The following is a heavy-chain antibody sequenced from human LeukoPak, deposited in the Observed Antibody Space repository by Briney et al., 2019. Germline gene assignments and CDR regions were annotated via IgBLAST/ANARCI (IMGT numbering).Heavy chain of an antibody. CDR1: GFTFSNYW. CDR2: INSDGSST. V-gene: IGHV3-74*01. J-gene: IGHJ4*02. D-gene: IGHD4-17*01. Sequence: GGTLRLSCAASGFTFSNYWMHWVRQAPGKGLVWVSRINSDGSSTTSADSVKGRFTISRDNAKNTLYLQMNSLRAEDTAVYYCAKGGATVIDYWGQGTLVTVSS. CDR3: AKGGATVIDY.